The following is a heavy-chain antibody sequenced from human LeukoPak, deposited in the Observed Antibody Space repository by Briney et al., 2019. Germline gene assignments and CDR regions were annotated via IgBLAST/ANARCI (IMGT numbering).Heavy chain of an antibody. CDR3: ATVDY. CDR1: GYSISSGYY. J-gene: IGHJ4*02. V-gene: IGHV4-38-2*01. CDR2: IYHSGST. Sequence: SETLSLTCAVSGYSISSGYYWGWIRQPPGKGLEWIGSIYHSGSTYYNPSLKSRVTISVDTSKNQFSLKLSSVTAADTAVYYCATVDYWGQGTLVTVST.